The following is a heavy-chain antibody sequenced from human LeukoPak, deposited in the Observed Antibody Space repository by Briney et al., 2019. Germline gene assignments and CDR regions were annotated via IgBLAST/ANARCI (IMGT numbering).Heavy chain of an antibody. J-gene: IGHJ4*02. D-gene: IGHD6-19*01. CDR1: GFTFSSYW. Sequence: GGSLRLSCAASGFTFSSYWMSWVRQAPGKGLEWVANIKQDGSEKYYVDSVKGRFTISRDNAKNSLYLQMNSLRAEDTAVYYCARDPTSGWYEENYWGQGTLVTVSS. CDR2: IKQDGSEK. V-gene: IGHV3-7*01. CDR3: ARDPTSGWYEENY.